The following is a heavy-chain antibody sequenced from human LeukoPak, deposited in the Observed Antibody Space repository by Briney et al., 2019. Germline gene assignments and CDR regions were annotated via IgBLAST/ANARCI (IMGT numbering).Heavy chain of an antibody. CDR1: GDSVSSNTAA. CDR3: ARTSQPRRYFDY. Sequence: SQTLSLTCAISGDSVSSNTAAWNWIRQSPSRGLEWLGRTYYRSKWYNDYAVSVKSRITINPDTSKNQFSLKLSSVTAADTAVYYCARTSQPRRYFDYWGQGTLVTVSS. V-gene: IGHV6-1*01. CDR2: TYYRSKWYN. J-gene: IGHJ4*02.